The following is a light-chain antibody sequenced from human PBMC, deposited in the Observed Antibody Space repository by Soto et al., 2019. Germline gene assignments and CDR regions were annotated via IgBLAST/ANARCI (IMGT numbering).Light chain of an antibody. CDR1: QSVSSY. Sequence: EIVLTQSPATLSLSPGERATLSCRASQSVSSYLAWYQQKPGQAPRLLIYDASNRATGIPARFSGSGSGTDFTLTISSLEPEDFAVYYCRQRSNWPPSFGGRTKVEIK. V-gene: IGKV3-11*01. CDR2: DAS. CDR3: RQRSNWPPS. J-gene: IGKJ4*01.